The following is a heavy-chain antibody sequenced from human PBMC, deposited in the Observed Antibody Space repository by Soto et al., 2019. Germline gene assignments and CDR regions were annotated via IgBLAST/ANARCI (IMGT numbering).Heavy chain of an antibody. CDR2: TYYRSKWYN. CDR1: GDSVSSNSAA. D-gene: IGHD6-13*01. CDR3: ARDRGLSAAAGWYNWFDP. J-gene: IGHJ5*02. V-gene: IGHV6-1*01. Sequence: SQTLSLTCAISGDSVSSNSAAWNWIRQSPSRGLEWLGRTYYRSKWYNDYAVSVKSRITINPDTSKNQFSLQLNSVTPEDTAVYYCARDRGLSAAAGWYNWFDPWGQGTLVTVSS.